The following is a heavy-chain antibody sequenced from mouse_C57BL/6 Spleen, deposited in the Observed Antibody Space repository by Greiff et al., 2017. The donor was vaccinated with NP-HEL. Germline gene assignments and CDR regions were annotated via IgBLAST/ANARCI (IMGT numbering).Heavy chain of an antibody. CDR3: TRSPIYDGYYEDFDV. D-gene: IGHD2-3*01. CDR2: IDPETGGT. J-gene: IGHJ1*03. CDR1: GYTFTDYE. V-gene: IGHV1-15*01. Sequence: LVESGAELVRPGASVTLSCKASGYTFTDYEMHWVKQTPVHGLEWIGAIDPETGGTAYNQKFKGKAILTADKSSSTAYMELRSLTSEDSAVYYCTRSPIYDGYYEDFDVWGTGTTVTVSS.